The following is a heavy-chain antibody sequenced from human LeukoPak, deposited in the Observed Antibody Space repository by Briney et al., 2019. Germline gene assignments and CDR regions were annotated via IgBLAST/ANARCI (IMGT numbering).Heavy chain of an antibody. CDR2: IIPILGIA. CDR3: ATHLGGRPRGTFDY. CDR1: GGTFSSYA. V-gene: IGHV1-69*04. Sequence: GASVKVSCKASGGTFSSYAISWVRQAPGQGLEWMGRIIPILGIANYAQKFQGRVTITADKSTSTAYMELRSLRSEDTAVYYCATHLGGRPRGTFDYWGQGTLVTVSS. D-gene: IGHD1-26*01. J-gene: IGHJ4*02.